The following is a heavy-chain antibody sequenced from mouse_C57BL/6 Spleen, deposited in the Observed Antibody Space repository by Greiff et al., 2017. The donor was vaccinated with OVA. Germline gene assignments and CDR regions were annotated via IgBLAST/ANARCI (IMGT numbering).Heavy chain of an antibody. CDR3: ARWLTGTLYYAMDY. Sequence: QVQLQQSGAELVKPGASVKISCKASGYAFSSYWMNWVKQRPGKGLEWIGQIYPGDGDTNYNGKFKGKATLTADKSSSTAYMQLSSLTSEDSAVYFCARWLTGTLYYAMDYWGQGTSVTVSS. CDR2: IYPGDGDT. J-gene: IGHJ4*01. D-gene: IGHD4-1*01. V-gene: IGHV1-80*01. CDR1: GYAFSSYW.